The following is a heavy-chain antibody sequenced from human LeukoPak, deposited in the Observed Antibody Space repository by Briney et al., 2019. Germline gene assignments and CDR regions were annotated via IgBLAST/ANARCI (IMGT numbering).Heavy chain of an antibody. V-gene: IGHV3-48*01. CDR1: GFTFSSYS. CDR3: AKEGSSGWGNWFDP. Sequence: GGSLRLSCAASGFTFSSYSMNWVRQAPGKGLEWVSYISSSSSTIYYADSVKGRFTISRDNAKNSLYLQMNSLRAEDTAVYYCAKEGSSGWGNWFDPWGQGTLVTVSS. J-gene: IGHJ5*02. CDR2: ISSSSSTI. D-gene: IGHD6-19*01.